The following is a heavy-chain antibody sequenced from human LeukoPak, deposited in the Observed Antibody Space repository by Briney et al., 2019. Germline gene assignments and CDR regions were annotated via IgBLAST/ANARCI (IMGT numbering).Heavy chain of an antibody. CDR3: ARGLIQLWLREDPQSDY. CDR1: GYTFTSYD. Sequence: ASVKVSCKASGYTFTSYDINWVRQATGQGLEWMGWMNPNSGNTGYAQKFQGRVTMTRNTSISTAYMELSSLRSEDTAVYYCARGLIQLWLREDPQSDYWGQGTLVTVSS. J-gene: IGHJ4*02. CDR2: MNPNSGNT. V-gene: IGHV1-8*01. D-gene: IGHD5-18*01.